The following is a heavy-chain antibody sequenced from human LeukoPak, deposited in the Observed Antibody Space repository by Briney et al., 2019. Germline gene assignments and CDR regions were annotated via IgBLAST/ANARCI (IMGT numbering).Heavy chain of an antibody. Sequence: SETLSLTCTVSGGSISNYYWNWIRQPAGKGLEWIGRIYTSGSTEYNPSLKSRVTMSVDTSKNQFSLKLTSVTAADTAVYYRARIQTWFGTDAFGIWGQGTMVTVSS. CDR3: ARIQTWFGTDAFGI. J-gene: IGHJ3*02. D-gene: IGHD3-10*01. CDR2: IYTSGST. V-gene: IGHV4-4*07. CDR1: GGSISNYY.